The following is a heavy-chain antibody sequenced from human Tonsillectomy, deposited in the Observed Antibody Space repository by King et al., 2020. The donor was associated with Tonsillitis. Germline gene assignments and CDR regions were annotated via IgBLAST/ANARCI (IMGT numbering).Heavy chain of an antibody. Sequence: QLQESGPRLVKPSETLSPTCTVSGGSISSYYWSWIRQPPGKGLEWIGYFYYSGNTNYNPSLKSRVTISVDTSKNQFSLKLSSVTAADTAVYYCARGGRSSTSPYYDYYYYMDVWGKGTTVTVSS. D-gene: IGHD2-2*01. V-gene: IGHV4-59*01. CDR2: FYYSGNT. CDR3: ARGGRSSTSPYYDYYYYMDV. J-gene: IGHJ6*03. CDR1: GGSISSYY.